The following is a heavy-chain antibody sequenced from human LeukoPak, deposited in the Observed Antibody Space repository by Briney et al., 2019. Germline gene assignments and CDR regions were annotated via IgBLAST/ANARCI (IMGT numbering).Heavy chain of an antibody. V-gene: IGHV3-9*01. CDR1: GFTFDDYA. CDR2: INSDGSST. CDR3: ARDREMATITRDFDY. J-gene: IGHJ4*02. D-gene: IGHD5-24*01. Sequence: GGSLRLSCAASGFTFDDYAMHWVRQAPGKGLEWVSGINSDGSSTSYADSVKGRFTISRDNAKNSLYLQMNSLRAEDTAVYYCARDREMATITRDFDYWGQGTLVTVSS.